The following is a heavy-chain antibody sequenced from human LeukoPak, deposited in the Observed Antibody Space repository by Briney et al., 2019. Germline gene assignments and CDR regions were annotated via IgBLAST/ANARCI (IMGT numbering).Heavy chain of an antibody. CDR1: GFTFSSFD. D-gene: IGHD1-1*01. CDR3: ARGPPRGKYYYMDV. Sequence: GGSLRLSCAASGFTFSSFDMHWVHQPTGQGLEWVSTIGTASDTYYPGSVEGRFTLSRDNAKNSLYLQMNSLTAGDTAVYYCARGPPRGKYYYMDVWGKGTTVTVSS. J-gene: IGHJ6*03. V-gene: IGHV3-13*01. CDR2: IGTASDT.